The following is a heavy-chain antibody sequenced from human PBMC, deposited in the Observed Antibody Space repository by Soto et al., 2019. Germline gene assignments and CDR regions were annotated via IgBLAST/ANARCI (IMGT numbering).Heavy chain of an antibody. V-gene: IGHV3-48*01. J-gene: IGHJ4*02. CDR1: GFTFSSYS. CDR2: ISSSSSTI. CDR3: ARVGVWDYGELDY. D-gene: IGHD4-17*01. Sequence: EVQLVESGGGLVQPGGSLRLSCAASGFTFSSYSMNWVRQAPGKGLEWVSYISSSSSTIYYADSVKGRFTISRDNAKNSLYLQMNSLRAEDTAVYYWARVGVWDYGELDYWGQGTLVTVSS.